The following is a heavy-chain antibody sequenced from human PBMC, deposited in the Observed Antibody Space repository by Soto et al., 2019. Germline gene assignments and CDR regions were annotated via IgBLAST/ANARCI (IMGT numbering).Heavy chain of an antibody. V-gene: IGHV4-39*01. CDR3: ARGGPTTIFGVVISHDY. CDR2: IYYSGST. Sequence: TETLSLTCTVSGGSISSSSYYWGWIRQPPGKGLEWIGSIYYSGSTYYDPSLKSRVTISVDTSKNQFSLKLSSVTAADTAVYYCARGGPTTIFGVVISHDYWGQGTLVTVSS. J-gene: IGHJ4*02. CDR1: GGSISSSSYY. D-gene: IGHD3-3*01.